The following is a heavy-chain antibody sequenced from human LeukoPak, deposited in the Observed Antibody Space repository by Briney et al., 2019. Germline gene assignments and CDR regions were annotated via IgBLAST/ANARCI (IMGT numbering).Heavy chain of an antibody. CDR1: GGSISSNSYY. J-gene: IGHJ4*02. D-gene: IGHD3-22*01. Sequence: PSETLSLTCTVSGGSISSNSYYWGWVRQPPGNGLEWIGSIYYSGSTNYNPSLKSRVTISVDTSKNQFSLKLRSVTAADTAVYYCARVYDEDTGGYYLAYWGQGTLVTVSS. V-gene: IGHV4-39*07. CDR3: ARVYDEDTGGYYLAY. CDR2: IYYSGST.